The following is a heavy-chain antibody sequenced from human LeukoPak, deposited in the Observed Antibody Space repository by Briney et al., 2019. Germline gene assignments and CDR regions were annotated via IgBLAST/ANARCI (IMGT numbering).Heavy chain of an antibody. V-gene: IGHV3-7*01. CDR1: GFTFSDYW. D-gene: IGHD6-6*01. CDR2: IKQDGSQR. J-gene: IGHJ4*02. Sequence: GGSLRLSCTASGFTFSDYWMTWVRQAPGKGPEWAANIKQDGSQRYYVDSVRGRFTISRDNANNSLFLQMNGLRAEDTAVYYCARRGGSSSRRSPIDYWGQGTLVTVSS. CDR3: ARRGGSSSRRSPIDY.